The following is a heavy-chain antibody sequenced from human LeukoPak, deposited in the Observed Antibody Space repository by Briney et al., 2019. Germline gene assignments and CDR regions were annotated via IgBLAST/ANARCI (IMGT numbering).Heavy chain of an antibody. V-gene: IGHV3-23*01. CDR2: LGDNDGRT. J-gene: IGHJ4*02. CDR1: GFTFSNYA. CDR3: AKDLGGAGGYYFDY. Sequence: PGGSLRLSCAASGFTFSNYAMNWVRQAPGKGLEWVSALGDNDGRTFYADSVKGRFTISRDNSKNTLYLQMNSLRAEDTAIYYCAKDLGGAGGYYFDYWGQGTLVTVSS. D-gene: IGHD3-16*01.